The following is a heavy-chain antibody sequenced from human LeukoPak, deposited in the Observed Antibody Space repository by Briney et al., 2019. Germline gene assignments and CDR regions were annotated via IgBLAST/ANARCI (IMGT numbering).Heavy chain of an antibody. CDR2: IYYSGST. Sequence: SETLSLTWTVSGGSISSYYWSWIRQPPGKGLEWIGYIYYSGSTNYNPSLKSRVTISVDTSKNQFSLKLSSVTAADTAVYYCARFPSYYDSSPFDYWGQGTLVTVSS. D-gene: IGHD3-22*01. CDR3: ARFPSYYDSSPFDY. J-gene: IGHJ4*02. V-gene: IGHV4-59*08. CDR1: GGSISSYY.